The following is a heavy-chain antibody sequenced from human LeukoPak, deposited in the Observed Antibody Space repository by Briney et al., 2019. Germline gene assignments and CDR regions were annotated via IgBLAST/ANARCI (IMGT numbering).Heavy chain of an antibody. J-gene: IGHJ6*02. V-gene: IGHV5-51*01. CDR3: ARQAYFGVVIPPTPYYYYGMDV. CDR2: IYPGDSDT. Sequence: GESLKISCKGSGYSLTSYWIGWVRQMPGKGLKWMGIIYPGDSDTRYSPSFQGQVTISADKSISTAYLQWSSLKASDTAMYYCARQAYFGVVIPPTPYYYYGMDVWGQGTTVTVSS. D-gene: IGHD3-3*01. CDR1: GYSLTSYW.